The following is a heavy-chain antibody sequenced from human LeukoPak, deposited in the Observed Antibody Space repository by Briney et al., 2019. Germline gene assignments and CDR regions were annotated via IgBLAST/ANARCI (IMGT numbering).Heavy chain of an antibody. V-gene: IGHV3-48*03. CDR3: ASLVVISAFDI. J-gene: IGHJ3*02. Sequence: GGSLRLSCAASGFTFSSYEMNWVRQAPGKGLEWVSYISSSGSTIYYADSVKGRFTISRDNAKNSLYLQMNSLRAEDTAVYYCASLVVISAFDIWGQATMVTVSS. D-gene: IGHD3-22*01. CDR2: ISSSGSTI. CDR1: GFTFSSYE.